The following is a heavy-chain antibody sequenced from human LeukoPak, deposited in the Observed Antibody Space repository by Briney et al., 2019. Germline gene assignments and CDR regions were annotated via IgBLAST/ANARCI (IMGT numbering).Heavy chain of an antibody. CDR2: IYSGGTT. Sequence: GGSLRLSCAASGFTVSSNYMSWVRQAPGKGLEWVSVIYSGGTTYYADSVKGRFTISRDNAKNSLYLQMNSLRAEDTAVYYCAELGITMIGGVWGKGTTVTISS. J-gene: IGHJ6*04. D-gene: IGHD3-10*02. CDR3: AELGITMIGGV. CDR1: GFTVSSNY. V-gene: IGHV3-53*01.